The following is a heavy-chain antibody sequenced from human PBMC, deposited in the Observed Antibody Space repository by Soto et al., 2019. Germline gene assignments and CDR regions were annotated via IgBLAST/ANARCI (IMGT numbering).Heavy chain of an antibody. CDR3: ARGLRYFDWLLLNYYYSYGMDV. J-gene: IGHJ6*02. CDR1: GGTFSSYA. Sequence: QVQLVQSGAEVKKPGSSVKVSCKASGGTFSSYAISWVRQAPGQGLEWMGGIIPIFGTANYAQKFQGRVTITADESTSTAYMELSSLRSEDTAVYYCARGLRYFDWLLLNYYYSYGMDVWGQGTTVTVSS. D-gene: IGHD3-9*01. CDR2: IIPIFGTA. V-gene: IGHV1-69*01.